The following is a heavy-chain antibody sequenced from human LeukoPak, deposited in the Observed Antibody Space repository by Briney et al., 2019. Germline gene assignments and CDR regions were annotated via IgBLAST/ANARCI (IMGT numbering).Heavy chain of an antibody. CDR3: AKDGPGFSGWADY. Sequence: GGSLRLSCAASGFSFSDYYMSWIRQAPGKGLEWISYISSSGSTIYYADSVKGRFTISRDNSKNTQYLQMNSLRAEDTAVYYCAKDGPGFSGWADYWGQGTLVTVSS. CDR1: GFSFSDYY. J-gene: IGHJ4*02. V-gene: IGHV3-11*04. CDR2: ISSSGSTI. D-gene: IGHD6-19*01.